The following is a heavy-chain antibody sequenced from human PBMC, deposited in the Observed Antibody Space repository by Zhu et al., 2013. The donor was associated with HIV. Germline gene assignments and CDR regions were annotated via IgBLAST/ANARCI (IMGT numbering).Heavy chain of an antibody. V-gene: IGHV1-2*02. CDR1: GYTFTGYY. Sequence: QVQLVQSGAEVKKPGASVKVSCKASGYTFTGYYMHWVRQAPGQGLEWMGWINPNSGGTNYAQKFQGRVTMTRDTSISTAYMELSRLRSDDTAVYYCARGGAGGTEYYYYYMDVWGKGTTVTVSS. J-gene: IGHJ6*03. CDR2: INPNSGGT. D-gene: IGHD1-1*01. CDR3: ARGGAGGTEYYYYYMDV.